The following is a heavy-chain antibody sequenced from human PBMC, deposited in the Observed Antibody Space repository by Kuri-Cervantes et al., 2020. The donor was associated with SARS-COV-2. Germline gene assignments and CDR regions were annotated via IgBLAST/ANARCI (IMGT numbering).Heavy chain of an antibody. CDR2: IYYGGST. CDR1: GGSISSYY. CDR3: TTDLTIFGVVIIDMDV. J-gene: IGHJ6*03. V-gene: IGHV4-59*01. D-gene: IGHD3-3*01. Sequence: SETLSLTCTVSGGSISSYYWSWIRQPPGQGLEWIGYIYYGGSTNYSPSLKSRVTISVDTSKNQFSLKLSSVTAADTAVYYCTTDLTIFGVVIIDMDVWGKGTTVTVSS.